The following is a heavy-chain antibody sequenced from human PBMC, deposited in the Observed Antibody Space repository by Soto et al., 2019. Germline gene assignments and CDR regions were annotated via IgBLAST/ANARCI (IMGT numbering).Heavy chain of an antibody. Sequence: GASVKVSCKASGYTFTSYGITWVRQAPGQGLEWMGWISAKNGNTNYAQKLQGRVTMTADTSTSTAYMEVRSLRSDDTAVYYCAREDFRYESRGFYLAKAWFDPWGQGTLVTVSS. CDR3: AREDFRYESRGFYLAKAWFDP. D-gene: IGHD3-22*01. J-gene: IGHJ5*02. V-gene: IGHV1-18*01. CDR2: ISAKNGNT. CDR1: GYTFTSYG.